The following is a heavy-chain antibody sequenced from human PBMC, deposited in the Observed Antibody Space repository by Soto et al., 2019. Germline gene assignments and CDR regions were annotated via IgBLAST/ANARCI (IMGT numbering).Heavy chain of an antibody. J-gene: IGHJ5*02. CDR3: AREGFVVDLPGGWFDP. CDR2: IYYSGST. V-gene: IGHV4-31*03. CDR1: GGSISSGDYY. D-gene: IGHD2-2*01. Sequence: QVQLQESGPGLVKPSQTLSLTCTVSGGSISSGDYYWSWIRQHPGKGLEWIGYIYYSGSTYYNPSLKSRVTISVDTSKNQFSLKLSSVTAADTAVYYCAREGFVVDLPGGWFDPWGQGTLVTVSS.